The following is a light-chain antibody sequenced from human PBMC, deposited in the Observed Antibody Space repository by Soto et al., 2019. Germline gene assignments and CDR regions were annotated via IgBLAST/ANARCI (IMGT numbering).Light chain of an antibody. J-gene: IGKJ1*01. V-gene: IGKV2-28*01. Sequence: DIVMTQSPLSLPVTPGEPASISCRSSQSLLHNDGYNFLGWYLQKPGQSPQILIYLGSNRASGVPDRFSGSGSGTDFTLKISRVEAEDVGVYYCMQALQIPWTFGQGTKVEIK. CDR1: QSLLHNDGYNF. CDR3: MQALQIPWT. CDR2: LGS.